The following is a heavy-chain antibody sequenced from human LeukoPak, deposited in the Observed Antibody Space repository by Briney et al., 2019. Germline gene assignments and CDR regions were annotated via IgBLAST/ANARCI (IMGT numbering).Heavy chain of an antibody. CDR1: GFTFSSYA. D-gene: IGHD6-13*01. Sequence: GGSLRLSCAASGFTFSSYAMSWVRQAPGKGLEWVSAISGSGGSTYYADSVKGRFTISRDNSKNTLYLQVNSLRAEDTAVYYCARDSSSWTKNDAFDIWGQGTMVTVSS. V-gene: IGHV3-23*01. CDR3: ARDSSSWTKNDAFDI. CDR2: ISGSGGST. J-gene: IGHJ3*02.